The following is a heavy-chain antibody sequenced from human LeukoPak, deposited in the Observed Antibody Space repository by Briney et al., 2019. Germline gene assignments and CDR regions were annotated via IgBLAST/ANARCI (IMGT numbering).Heavy chain of an antibody. D-gene: IGHD1-26*01. J-gene: IGHJ5*02. V-gene: IGHV4-59*01. CDR1: GGSISSDY. CDR3: ARVGSYSDWFDP. Sequence: SETLSLTCTVSGGSISSDYWSWIRQPPGKGLEWIGYIYYSGSTNYNPSLKSRVTISVDTSKNQFSLKLSSVTAADTAVYYCARVGSYSDWFDPWGQGTLVTVSS. CDR2: IYYSGST.